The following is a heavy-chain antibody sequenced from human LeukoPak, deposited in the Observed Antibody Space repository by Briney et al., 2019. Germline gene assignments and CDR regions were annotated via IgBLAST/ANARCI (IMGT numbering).Heavy chain of an antibody. Sequence: GGSLRLSCAVSGFTLSSNWMHWVRHVPGKGLEWVSRIDDVGSGTSYADSVKGRFTISRDDAKNTVYLQMNSLRAEDTAVYYCATVFDFWGQGTLVTVSS. V-gene: IGHV3-74*01. CDR2: IDDVGSGT. J-gene: IGHJ5*01. CDR1: GFTLSSNW. CDR3: ATVFDF. D-gene: IGHD2-21*02.